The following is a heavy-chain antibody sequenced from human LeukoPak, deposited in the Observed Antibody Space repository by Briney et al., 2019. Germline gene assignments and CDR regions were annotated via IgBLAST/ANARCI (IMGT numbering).Heavy chain of an antibody. CDR3: ARRVATKPKYCFDN. Sequence: SETLSLTCTVSGGSFNSYYWTWIRQPPGKGLEWIGFIFYTGSTSYNPSLKSRVTISLDTSKNQFSLRLSSVTAADTAVHYCARRVATKPKYCFDNWGQGTLVTVST. J-gene: IGHJ4*02. CDR2: IFYTGST. D-gene: IGHD5-24*01. V-gene: IGHV4-59*08. CDR1: GGSFNSYY.